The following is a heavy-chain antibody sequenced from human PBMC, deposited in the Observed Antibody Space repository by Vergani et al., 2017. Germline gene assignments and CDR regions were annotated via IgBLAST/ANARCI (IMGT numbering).Heavy chain of an antibody. CDR1: GFTFSSYG. CDR2: IRYDGSNK. V-gene: IGHV3-30*02. D-gene: IGHD2-2*01. Sequence: QVQLVESGGGVVQPGGSLRLSCAASGFTFSSYGMHWVRQAPGKGLEWVAFIRYDGSNKYYADSVKGRFTISRDNSKNTLYLQMNSLRAEDTAVYYCARDLSAQLLSEYYMDVWGKGTTVTVSS. J-gene: IGHJ6*03. CDR3: ARDLSAQLLSEYYMDV.